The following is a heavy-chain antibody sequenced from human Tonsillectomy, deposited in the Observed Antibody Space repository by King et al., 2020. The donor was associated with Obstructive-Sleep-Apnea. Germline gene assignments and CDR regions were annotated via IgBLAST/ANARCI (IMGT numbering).Heavy chain of an antibody. CDR1: GGSISSYY. CDR3: ATAPYDSSGYYYPFDY. D-gene: IGHD3-22*01. V-gene: IGHV4-59*01. Sequence: QLQESGPGLVKPSETLSLTCTVSGGSISSYYWSWIRQPPGKGLEWIGYIYYSGYTNYNPSLKSRVTIPVETSKNQFSLKLSSVTAADTAVYYYATAPYDSSGYYYPFDYWGQGTLVTVSS. J-gene: IGHJ4*02. CDR2: IYYSGYT.